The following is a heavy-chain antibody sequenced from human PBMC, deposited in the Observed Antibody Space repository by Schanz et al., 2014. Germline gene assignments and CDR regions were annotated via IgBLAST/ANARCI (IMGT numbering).Heavy chain of an antibody. CDR2: ISSSGSYI. V-gene: IGHV3-21*01. Sequence: EVQLVESGGGLVKPGGSLRLSCAASGFTFSSYSMNWVRQAPGKGLEWVSSISSSGSYIYYADSVKGRFSISRDNAKNSLFLQMNSLRVEDTAVYYCAREQIMAAAGLVDYWGHGTLVTVSS. J-gene: IGHJ4*01. CDR1: GFTFSSYS. D-gene: IGHD6-13*01. CDR3: AREQIMAAAGLVDY.